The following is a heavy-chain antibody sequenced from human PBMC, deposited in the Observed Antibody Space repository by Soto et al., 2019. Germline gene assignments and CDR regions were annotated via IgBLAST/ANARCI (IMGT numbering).Heavy chain of an antibody. J-gene: IGHJ4*02. V-gene: IGHV3-15*01. CDR2: IKSKTDGGTT. D-gene: IGHD6-19*01. Sequence: PGGSLRLSCAASGFTFSNAWMSWVRQAPGKGLEWVGRIKSKTDGGTTDYAAPVKGRFTISRDDSKNTLYLQMNSLKTEDTAVYYCTTATWYSSGWYRYWGQGTLVTVSS. CDR3: TTATWYSSGWYRY. CDR1: GFTFSNAW.